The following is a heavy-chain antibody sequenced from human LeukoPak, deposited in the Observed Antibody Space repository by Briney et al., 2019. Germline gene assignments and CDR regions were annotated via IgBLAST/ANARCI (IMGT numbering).Heavy chain of an antibody. CDR2: MNPNSGNT. CDR1: GYTFTSYD. Sequence: ASVKVSCKAPGYTFTSYDINWVRQATGQGLEWMGWMNPNSGNTGYAQKFQGRVTMTRNTSISTAYMELSSLRSEDTAVYYCARVVVGATIPHYWGQGTLVTVSS. CDR3: ARVVVGATIPHY. V-gene: IGHV1-8*01. D-gene: IGHD1-26*01. J-gene: IGHJ4*02.